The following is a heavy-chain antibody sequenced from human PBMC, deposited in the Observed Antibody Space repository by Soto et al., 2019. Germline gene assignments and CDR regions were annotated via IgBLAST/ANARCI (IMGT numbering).Heavy chain of an antibody. CDR3: AKRNIEYSSSPPAGLPWFDP. CDR1: GFTFSSYA. V-gene: IGHV3-23*01. Sequence: GGSLRLSCAASGFTFSSYAMSWVRQAPGKGLEWVSAISGSGGSTYYADSVKGRFTISRDNSKNTLYLQMNSLRAEDTAVYYCAKRNIEYSSSPPAGLPWFDPGGQGTLVTVSS. J-gene: IGHJ5*02. CDR2: ISGSGGST. D-gene: IGHD6-6*01.